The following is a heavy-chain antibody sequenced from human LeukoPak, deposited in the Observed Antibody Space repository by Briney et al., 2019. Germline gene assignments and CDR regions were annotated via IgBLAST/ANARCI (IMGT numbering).Heavy chain of an antibody. CDR3: ARSGYGDYFNVAFDI. J-gene: IGHJ3*02. CDR1: GFTFSSYS. D-gene: IGHD4-17*01. V-gene: IGHV3-21*01. Sequence: GGSLRLSCAAFGFTFSSYSMNWVRQAPGKGLEWVSSISSSSSYIYYADSVKGRFTISRDNAKNSLYLQMNSLRAEDTAVYYCARSGYGDYFNVAFDIWGQGTMVTVSS. CDR2: ISSSSSYI.